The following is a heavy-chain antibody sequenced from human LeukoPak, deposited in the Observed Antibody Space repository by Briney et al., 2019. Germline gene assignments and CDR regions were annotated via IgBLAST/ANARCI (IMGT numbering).Heavy chain of an antibody. J-gene: IGHJ6*02. V-gene: IGHV1-69*13. CDR3: ARVPYYDILTGYYYYYGMDV. D-gene: IGHD3-9*01. CDR1: GGTFSSYA. CDR2: IIPIFGTA. Sequence: GASVKVSCTASGGTFSSYAISWVRQAPGQGLEWMGGIIPIFGTANYAQKFQGRVTITADESTSTAYMELSSLRSEDTAVYYYARVPYYDILTGYYYYYGMDVWGQGTTVTVSS.